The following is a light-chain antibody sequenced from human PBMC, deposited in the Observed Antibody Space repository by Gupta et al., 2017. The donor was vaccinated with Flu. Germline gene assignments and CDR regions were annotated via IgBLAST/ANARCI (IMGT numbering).Light chain of an antibody. Sequence: QTGVTQERSLTVYPGGPASLTCASSTGPVITSYYPSWLQQNPGQAPRPPIYSTSNKHSWTPARFSGSLRGGKAALTLSGVQPEDEAEYYCLLYYGGAHVLFGGGTRLTVL. V-gene: IGLV7-43*01. CDR3: LLYYGGAHVL. CDR2: STS. CDR1: TGPVITSYY. J-gene: IGLJ2*01.